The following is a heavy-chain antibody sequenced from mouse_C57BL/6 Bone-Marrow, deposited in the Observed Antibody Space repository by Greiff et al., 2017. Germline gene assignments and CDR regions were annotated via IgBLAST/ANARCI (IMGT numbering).Heavy chain of an antibody. CDR3: AREVDDYDDWFAY. Sequence: EVQLQQSGPELVKPGASVKISCKASGYTFTDYYMNWVKQSHGKSLEWIGDINPNNGGTSYNQKFKGKATLTVAKSSSTAYMELRSLTSEDSAVYYCAREVDDYDDWFAYWGQGTLVTVSA. J-gene: IGHJ3*01. CDR2: INPNNGGT. V-gene: IGHV1-26*01. CDR1: GYTFTDYY. D-gene: IGHD2-4*01.